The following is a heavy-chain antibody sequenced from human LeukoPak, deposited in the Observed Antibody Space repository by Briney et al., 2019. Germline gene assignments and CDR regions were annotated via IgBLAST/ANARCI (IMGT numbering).Heavy chain of an antibody. CDR2: ISWNSGSI. Sequence: GGSLRLSCAASGFTFDDYGMSWVRQAPGKGLEWVSGISWNSGSIGYADSVKGRFTISRDNAKNSLYLQMNSLRAEDTALYYCAIGIAVAGNFDYWGQGTLVTVSS. D-gene: IGHD6-19*01. J-gene: IGHJ4*02. CDR1: GFTFDDYG. V-gene: IGHV3-9*01. CDR3: AIGIAVAGNFDY.